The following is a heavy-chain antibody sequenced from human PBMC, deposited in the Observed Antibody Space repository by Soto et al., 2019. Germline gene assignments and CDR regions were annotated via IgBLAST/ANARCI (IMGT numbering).Heavy chain of an antibody. J-gene: IGHJ4*02. CDR3: TVLGPGTLRY. CDR1: VFTFSTAW. CDR2: IKSKTDGETS. Sequence: WGSLLLSCASSVFTFSTAWMSWVRQAPGKGLEWVGRIKSKTDGETSDYAAPVKGRFTISRDDSKKMLFLQMNSLKTEDTAVYYCTVLGPGTLRYWGQGSMVTVSS. V-gene: IGHV3-15*01. D-gene: IGHD1-7*01.